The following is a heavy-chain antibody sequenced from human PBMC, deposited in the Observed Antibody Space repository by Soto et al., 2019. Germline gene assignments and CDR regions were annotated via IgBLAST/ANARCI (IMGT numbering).Heavy chain of an antibody. CDR3: AREHCSSTSCYYDY. J-gene: IGHJ4*02. V-gene: IGHV1-69*13. Sequence: GASVKVSCKASGVTFSSYAISWVRQAPGQGLEWMGGIIPIFGTANYAQKFQGRVTITADESTSTAYMELRSLRSDDTAVYYCAREHCSSTSCYYDYWGQGTLVTVSS. D-gene: IGHD2-2*01. CDR1: GVTFSSYA. CDR2: IIPIFGTA.